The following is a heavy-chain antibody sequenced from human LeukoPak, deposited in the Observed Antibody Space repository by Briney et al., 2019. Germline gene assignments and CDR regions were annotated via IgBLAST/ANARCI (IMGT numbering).Heavy chain of an antibody. J-gene: IGHJ4*02. CDR3: AKTSDQLLYSKFDF. Sequence: PGGSLRLSCATSGFTFSFYGMHWVRQAPGKGLEWVAFIQYDGSYNFYADSVQGRFSISRDNSKNTLFLQMNSLRAEDTAVYYCAKTSDQLLYSKFDFWGQGTLVTVSS. V-gene: IGHV3-30*02. CDR2: IQYDGSYN. D-gene: IGHD2-2*02. CDR1: GFTFSFYG.